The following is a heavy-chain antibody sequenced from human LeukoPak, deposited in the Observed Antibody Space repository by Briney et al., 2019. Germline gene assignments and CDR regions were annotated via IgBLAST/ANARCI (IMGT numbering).Heavy chain of an antibody. Sequence: GGSLRLSCAASGFTFSSYSMNWVRQAPGKGLEWVSYIRSSSSTIYYADSVKGRFTISRDNAKNSLYLQMNSLRAEDTAVYYCARDDLVVVDAFDIWGQGTMVTVSS. D-gene: IGHD3-22*01. CDR2: IRSSSSTI. J-gene: IGHJ3*02. CDR3: ARDDLVVVDAFDI. V-gene: IGHV3-48*04. CDR1: GFTFSSYS.